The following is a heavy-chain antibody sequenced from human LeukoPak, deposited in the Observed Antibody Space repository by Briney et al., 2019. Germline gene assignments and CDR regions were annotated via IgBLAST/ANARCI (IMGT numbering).Heavy chain of an antibody. CDR3: ARGLVRGRIGSNYYYYYGMDV. V-gene: IGHV4-34*01. CDR2: INHSGST. D-gene: IGHD3-10*01. Sequence: SETLSLTCAVYGGSFSGYYWSWIRQPPGTGLEWIGEINHSGSTNYNPSLKSRVTISVDTSKNQFSLKLSSVTAADTAVYYCARGLVRGRIGSNYYYYYGMDVWGQGTTVTVSS. J-gene: IGHJ6*02. CDR1: GGSFSGYY.